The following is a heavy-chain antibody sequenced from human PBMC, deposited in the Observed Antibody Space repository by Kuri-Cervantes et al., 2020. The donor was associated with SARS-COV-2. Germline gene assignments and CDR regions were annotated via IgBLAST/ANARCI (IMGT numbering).Heavy chain of an antibody. CDR1: GYTFTGYY. CDR3: ARDPLVVVPAATEFDP. Sequence: ASVKVSCKASGYTFTGYYMHWVRQAPGQGLEWMGWINPNSGGTNYAQKFQGRVTMTRDTSISTAYMELSRLRSDDTAVYYCARDPLVVVPAATEFDPWGQGTLVTVSS. J-gene: IGHJ5*02. V-gene: IGHV1-2*02. D-gene: IGHD2-2*01. CDR2: INPNSGGT.